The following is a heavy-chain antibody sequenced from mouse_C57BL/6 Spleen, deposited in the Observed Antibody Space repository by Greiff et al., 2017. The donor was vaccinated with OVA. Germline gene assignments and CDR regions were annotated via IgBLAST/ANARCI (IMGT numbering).Heavy chain of an antibody. J-gene: IGHJ2*01. D-gene: IGHD4-1*01. Sequence: QVQLQQSGAELVRPGASVTLSCKASGYTFTDYEMHWVKQTPVHGLEWIGAIDPETGGTAYNQKFKGKAILTADKSSSTAYMELRSLTSEDSAVYYCTSNCGHHFDYWGQGTTLTVSS. CDR2: IDPETGGT. CDR3: TSNCGHHFDY. CDR1: GYTFTDYE. V-gene: IGHV1-15*01.